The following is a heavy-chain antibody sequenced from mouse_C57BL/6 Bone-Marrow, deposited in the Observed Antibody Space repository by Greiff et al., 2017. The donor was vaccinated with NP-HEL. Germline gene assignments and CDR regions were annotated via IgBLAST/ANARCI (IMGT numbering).Heavy chain of an antibody. J-gene: IGHJ2*01. V-gene: IGHV1-80*01. CDR2: IYPGDGDT. CDR1: GYAFSSYW. D-gene: IGHD1-1*01. Sequence: QVQLQQSGAELVKPGASVKISCKASGYAFSSYWMNWVKQRPGQGLEWIGQIYPGDGDTNYNGKFKGKATLTADKSSSTAYMQLSSLTSEDSAVYFCARKGFYGSLFDYWGQGTTLTVSS. CDR3: ARKGFYGSLFDY.